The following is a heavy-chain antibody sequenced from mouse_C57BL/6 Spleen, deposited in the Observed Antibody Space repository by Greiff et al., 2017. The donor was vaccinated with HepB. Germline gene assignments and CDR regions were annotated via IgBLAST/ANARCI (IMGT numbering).Heavy chain of an antibody. V-gene: IGHV14-1*01. CDR3: ISARGLSAY. CDR1: GFNIKDDY. Sequence: VQLQQSGAELVRPGASVKLSCTASGFNIKDDYMHWVKQRPEQGLEWIGRIDPEDGDTEYAPKFQGKATMTADTSSNTAYLQLSSLTSEDTAVYYCISARGLSAYWGHGTLSIVSA. J-gene: IGHJ3*01. D-gene: IGHD6-2*01. CDR2: IDPEDGDT.